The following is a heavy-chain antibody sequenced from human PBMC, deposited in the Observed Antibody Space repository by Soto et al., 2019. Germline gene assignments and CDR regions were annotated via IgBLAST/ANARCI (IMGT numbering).Heavy chain of an antibody. Sequence: GGSLRLSCAVSGFTFRSSPMSWVRRAPGKGLEWVSGINGGDDSEHYVDSVRGRFTIIRDNSKDLLLLQMSSLRVEDTAIYYCTEDSHWGIISPTHGHWGQGTQVTVSS. CDR2: INGGDDSE. D-gene: IGHD3-16*01. V-gene: IGHV3-23*01. CDR1: GFTFRSSP. CDR3: TEDSHWGIISPTHGH. J-gene: IGHJ4*02.